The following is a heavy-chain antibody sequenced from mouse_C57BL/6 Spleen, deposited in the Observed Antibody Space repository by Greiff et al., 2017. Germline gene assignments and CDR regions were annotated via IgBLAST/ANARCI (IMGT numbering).Heavy chain of an antibody. CDR3: ARWGDWFAY. CDR1: GYAFTNYL. J-gene: IGHJ3*01. Sequence: QVQLQQSGAELVRPGTSVKVSCKASGYAFTNYLIEWVKQRPGQGLEWIGVINPGSGGTNYNEKFKGKATLTADKSSSTAYMQLSSLTSDDSAVYFCARWGDWFAYWGQGTLVTVSA. V-gene: IGHV1-54*01. CDR2: INPGSGGT.